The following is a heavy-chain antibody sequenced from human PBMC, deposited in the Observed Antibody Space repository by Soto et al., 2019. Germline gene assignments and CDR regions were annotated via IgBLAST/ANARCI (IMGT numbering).Heavy chain of an antibody. CDR3: ARDFRAVAGSY. D-gene: IGHD6-19*01. CDR2: INAGNGNT. CDR1: GYTFTSYA. V-gene: IGHV1-3*01. J-gene: IGHJ4*02. Sequence: GASVKVSGQASGYTFTSYAMHLVRQAPGQGLEWMGWINAGNGNTKYSQKFQGRVTITRDTSASTAYMELSSLRSEDTAVYYCARDFRAVAGSYWGQGTLVTVSS.